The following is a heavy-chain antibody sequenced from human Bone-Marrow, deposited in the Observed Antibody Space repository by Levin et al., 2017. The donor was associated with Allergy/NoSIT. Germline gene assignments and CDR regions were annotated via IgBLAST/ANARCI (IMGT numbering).Heavy chain of an antibody. CDR1: GFTFSGYW. V-gene: IGHV3-74*01. J-gene: IGHJ4*02. CDR2: INSDGSIT. Sequence: PGGSLRLSCAASGFTFSGYWMHWVRQVPGKGLIWVSRINSDGSITTYADSVKGRFSISRDNAKNTLFLQMNSLRPEDTAVYYCARREGECSGGTCYFDYWGQGSLVTVSS. CDR3: ARREGECSGGTCYFDY. D-gene: IGHD2-15*01.